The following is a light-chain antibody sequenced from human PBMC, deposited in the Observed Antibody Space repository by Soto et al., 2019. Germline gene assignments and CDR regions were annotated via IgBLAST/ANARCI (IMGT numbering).Light chain of an antibody. CDR3: CSYAGGNTWV. CDR2: EGT. CDR1: SDDVGSYNL. V-gene: IGLV2-23*01. Sequence: QSALTQPASVSGSPGQSITISCTGTSDDVGSYNLVSWYQQHPGKAPKLIIYEGTRRPSGVSSHFSGSKSDNTASLTISGLQAEDEADYYCCSYAGGNTWVFGGGTKLTVL. J-gene: IGLJ3*02.